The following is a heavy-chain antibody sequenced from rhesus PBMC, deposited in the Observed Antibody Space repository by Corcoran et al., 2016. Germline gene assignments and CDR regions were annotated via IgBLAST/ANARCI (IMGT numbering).Heavy chain of an antibody. V-gene: IGHV4-147*01. CDR3: AREAAGTRSDRFDV. Sequence: QVQLQESGPGLVKPSETLPLTCAVSGASISSNYWTWIRQPPGKGREWIGYISGGSGSTTYNPSLMSRVTIAKDTAKNQFSLKRNSVTAADTAVYYCAREAAGTRSDRFDVWGAGVLVSVSS. J-gene: IGHJ5-1*01. CDR1: GASISSNY. D-gene: IGHD6-25*01. CDR2: ISGGSGST.